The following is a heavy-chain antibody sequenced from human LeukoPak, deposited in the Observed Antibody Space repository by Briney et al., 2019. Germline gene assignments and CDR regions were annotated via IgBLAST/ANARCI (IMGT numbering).Heavy chain of an antibody. CDR2: IYSSGMT. CDR1: GFTVSSNY. J-gene: IGHJ4*02. CDR3: ARDLYGVSHDY. V-gene: IGHV3-53*01. Sequence: GGSLRLSCAASGFTVSSNYMSWVRQAPGKGLEWVSVIYSSGMTYYADSVKGRFTISRDNSKNTLYLHMNSLRAEDTAVYYCARDLYGVSHDYWGQGTQVTVSS. D-gene: IGHD4-17*01.